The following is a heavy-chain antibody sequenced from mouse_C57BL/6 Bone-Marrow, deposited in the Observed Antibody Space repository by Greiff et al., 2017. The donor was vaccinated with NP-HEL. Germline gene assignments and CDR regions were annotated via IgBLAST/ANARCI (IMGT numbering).Heavy chain of an antibody. D-gene: IGHD2-3*01. Sequence: QVQLQQSGAELARPGASVKLSCKASGYTFTSYGISWVKQRTGPGLEWIGEIYPRSGNTYYNEKFKGKATLTADKSSSTAYMELRSLTSEDSAVYFCARRRIYDGYYGYAMDYWGQGTSVTVSS. CDR3: ARRRIYDGYYGYAMDY. V-gene: IGHV1-81*01. CDR2: IYPRSGNT. CDR1: GYTFTSYG. J-gene: IGHJ4*01.